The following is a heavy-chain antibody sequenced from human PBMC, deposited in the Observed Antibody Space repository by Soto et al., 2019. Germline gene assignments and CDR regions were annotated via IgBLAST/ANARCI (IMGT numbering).Heavy chain of an antibody. V-gene: IGHV4-4*07. Sequence: QVPLQESGPGLVKPSDTLSLSCTVSGGSISSYYWNWIRQPAGKGLEWIGRIYSSGATNYNPSLKSRVTMSTDTSTNHFSLRLTSVTPADTAVYYCAREHKVVNDFEFWGQGILVTVSS. J-gene: IGHJ4*02. CDR1: GGSISSYY. CDR2: IYSSGAT. D-gene: IGHD2-15*01. CDR3: AREHKVVNDFEF.